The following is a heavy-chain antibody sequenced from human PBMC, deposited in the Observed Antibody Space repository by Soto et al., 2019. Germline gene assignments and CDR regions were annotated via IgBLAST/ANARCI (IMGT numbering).Heavy chain of an antibody. V-gene: IGHV3-21*06. Sequence: GGSLRLSCAASGFTFTRYSMNWVRQAPGRGLEWVSSISSTTNYIYYGDSMKGRFTISRDNAKNSLYLEMNSLRAEDTAVYYCARESEDLTANFDYWGQGTLVTVSS. CDR2: ISSTTNYI. CDR1: GFTFTRYS. J-gene: IGHJ4*02. CDR3: ARESEDLTANFDY.